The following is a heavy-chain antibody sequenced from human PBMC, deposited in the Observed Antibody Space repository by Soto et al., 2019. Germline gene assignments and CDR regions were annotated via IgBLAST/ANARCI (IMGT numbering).Heavy chain of an antibody. CDR2: IYDSGST. CDR3: AAPPRY. J-gene: IGHJ4*02. V-gene: IGHV4-59*01. Sequence: PEKSLSLTCAVSSGSISSYYWSWIRQPPGKGLEWIGYIYDSGSTNYNPSLKSRVTISVDTSKNQFSLKLTSVTAADTAVYYCAAPPRYWGQGTLVTVSS. D-gene: IGHD6-6*01. CDR1: SGSISSYY.